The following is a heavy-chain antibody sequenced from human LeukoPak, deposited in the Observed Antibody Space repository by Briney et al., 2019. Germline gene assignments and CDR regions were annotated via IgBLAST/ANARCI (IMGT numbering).Heavy chain of an antibody. CDR1: GDSISNYY. CDR2: MYNRGST. Sequence: LETLSLTCTVSGDSISNYYWSWIRQSPGKELEWIGYMYNRGSTIYNPSLKSRVTISTDTSKNQFSLRLTSVTAADTAVYYCARAEKAVTGTLDYWGQGTLITVSS. V-gene: IGHV4-59*01. D-gene: IGHD6-19*01. CDR3: ARAEKAVTGTLDY. J-gene: IGHJ4*02.